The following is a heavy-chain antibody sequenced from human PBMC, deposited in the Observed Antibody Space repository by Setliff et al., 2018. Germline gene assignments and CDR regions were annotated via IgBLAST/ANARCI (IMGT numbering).Heavy chain of an antibody. V-gene: IGHV1-69*05. D-gene: IGHD2-15*01. CDR1: GDSIPKNA. CDR3: ARSPAVLGIVYLDP. Sequence: SVKVSCKASGDSIPKNAISWVRQAPGQGLEWMGGIIPIFGTPAYTQKFQDRVTITTDESTSTAYMELNSLTSEDTAVYYCARSPAVLGIVYLDPWGQGTLVTVSS. CDR2: IIPIFGTP. J-gene: IGHJ5*02.